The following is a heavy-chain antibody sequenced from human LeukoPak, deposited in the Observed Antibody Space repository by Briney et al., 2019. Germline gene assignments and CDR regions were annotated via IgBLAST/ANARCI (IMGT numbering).Heavy chain of an antibody. Sequence: SETLSLTCTVSGGSISSYYWSWIRQPPGKGLEWIGYIYYSGSTNYNPSLKSRVTISVDTSKNQFSLKLSSVTAADTAVYYCARVGAVAAQYFQHWGQGTLVTVSS. CDR1: GGSISSYY. V-gene: IGHV4-59*08. J-gene: IGHJ1*01. D-gene: IGHD6-19*01. CDR3: ARVGAVAAQYFQH. CDR2: IYYSGST.